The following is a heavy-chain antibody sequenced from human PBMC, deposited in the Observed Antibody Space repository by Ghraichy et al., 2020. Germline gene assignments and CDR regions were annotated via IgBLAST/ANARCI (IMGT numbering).Heavy chain of an antibody. CDR2: IYYSGST. J-gene: IGHJ6*02. V-gene: IGHV4-59*08. CDR3: ARHIGGSWYPPYYYYGMDV. CDR1: GGSISSYY. Sequence: SQTLSLTCTVSGGSISSYYWSWIRQPPGKGLEWIGYIYYSGSTNYNPSLKSRVTISVDTSKNQFSLKLSSVTAADTAVYYCARHIGGSWYPPYYYYGMDVWGQGTTVTVSS. D-gene: IGHD6-13*01.